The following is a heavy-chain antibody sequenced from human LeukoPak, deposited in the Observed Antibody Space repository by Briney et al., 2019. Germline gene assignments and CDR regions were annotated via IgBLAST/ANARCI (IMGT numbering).Heavy chain of an antibody. V-gene: IGHV1-69*13. CDR3: ARGWLAETTVVTPYNY. J-gene: IGHJ4*02. CDR2: ITPIFRTP. D-gene: IGHD2-21*02. CDR1: GGTFSSTT. Sequence: SMKVSCKASGGTFSSTTINWVRQAPGQGLEWMGGITPIFRTPNYAQKFQGRVTITAVESMSTAYMELSSLRSEDTAVYYCARGWLAETTVVTPYNYWGQGTLVTVSS.